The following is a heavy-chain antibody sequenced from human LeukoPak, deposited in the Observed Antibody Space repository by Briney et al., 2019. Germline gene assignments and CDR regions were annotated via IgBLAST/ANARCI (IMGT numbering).Heavy chain of an antibody. Sequence: GGSLRLSCAASGFTFSNYNMNWVRQAPGKGLEWVSCISISSNYIYYPDSVKGRFTIPRDNAKNSLYLQMNSLRAEDTAVYYCARDGGGGLDYWGQGTLVTVSS. D-gene: IGHD2-15*01. CDR1: GFTFSNYN. CDR2: ISISSNYI. V-gene: IGHV3-21*01. CDR3: ARDGGGGLDY. J-gene: IGHJ4*02.